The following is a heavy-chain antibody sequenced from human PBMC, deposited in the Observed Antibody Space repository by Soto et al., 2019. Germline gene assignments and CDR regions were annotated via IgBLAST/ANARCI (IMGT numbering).Heavy chain of an antibody. CDR3: ARGGDKFDY. CDR2: ISYDGSNK. J-gene: IGHJ4*02. Sequence: GGSLRLSCAASGFTFSSYAMHWVRQAPGKGLEWVVVISYDGSNKYYADSVKGRFTISRDNSKNTLYLQMNSLRAEDTAVYYCARGGDKFDYWGQGTLVTVSS. CDR1: GFTFSSYA. V-gene: IGHV3-30-3*01. D-gene: IGHD3-10*01.